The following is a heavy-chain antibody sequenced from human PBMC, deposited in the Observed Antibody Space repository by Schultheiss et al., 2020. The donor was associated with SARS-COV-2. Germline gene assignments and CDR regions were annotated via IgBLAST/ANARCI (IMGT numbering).Heavy chain of an antibody. Sequence: GGSLRLSCVGSGFTFSSYGMHWVRQAPGKGLEWVAVIWYDGSNKYYADSVKGRFTISRDNAKNSLYLQMNSLRAEDTAVYYCARTTYYYDSSGYSNSVFDYWGQGTLVTVSS. V-gene: IGHV3-33*08. J-gene: IGHJ4*02. CDR3: ARTTYYYDSSGYSNSVFDY. D-gene: IGHD3-22*01. CDR1: GFTFSSYG. CDR2: IWYDGSNK.